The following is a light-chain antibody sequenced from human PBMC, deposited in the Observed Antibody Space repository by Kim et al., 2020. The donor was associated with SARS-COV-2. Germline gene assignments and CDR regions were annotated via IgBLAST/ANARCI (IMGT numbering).Light chain of an antibody. V-gene: IGLV2-14*03. Sequence: QSALTQPASVSGSPGQSITISCTGTSSDVGGYDHVSWHQQHPGKAPKVMIYDVSKRPSGVSNRFSGSKSGNTASLTISGLQAEDEADYYCSSYTSSITWVFGGGTQLTVL. J-gene: IGLJ3*02. CDR2: DVS. CDR3: SSYTSSITWV. CDR1: SSDVGGYDH.